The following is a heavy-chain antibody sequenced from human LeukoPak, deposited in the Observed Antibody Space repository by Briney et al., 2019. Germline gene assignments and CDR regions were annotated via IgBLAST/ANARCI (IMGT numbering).Heavy chain of an antibody. CDR1: GYSISSGYY. J-gene: IGHJ3*02. CDR2: IYHSGST. D-gene: IGHD3-3*01. V-gene: IGHV4-38-2*02. CDR3: ARVYYDFWSGYSLDAFDI. Sequence: SETLSLTCTVSGYSISSGYYWGWIRPPPGKGLEWIGSIYHSGSTYYNPSLKSRVTISVDTSKNQFSLKLSSVTAADTAVYYCARVYYDFWSGYSLDAFDIWGQGTMVTVSS.